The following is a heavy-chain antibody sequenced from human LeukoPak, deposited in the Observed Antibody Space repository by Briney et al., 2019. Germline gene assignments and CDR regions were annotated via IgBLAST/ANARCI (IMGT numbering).Heavy chain of an antibody. V-gene: IGHV4-39*01. CDR2: IYYSGST. D-gene: IGHD1-1*01. Sequence: GSLRLSCAASGFTFSSYEMNWVRQAPGKGLEWIGSIYYSGSTYYNPSLKSRVTISVDTSKNQFSLKLSSVTAADTAVYYCARQIRGSKHGIDYWGQGTLVTVSS. CDR3: ARQIRGSKHGIDY. CDR1: GFTFSSYE. J-gene: IGHJ4*02.